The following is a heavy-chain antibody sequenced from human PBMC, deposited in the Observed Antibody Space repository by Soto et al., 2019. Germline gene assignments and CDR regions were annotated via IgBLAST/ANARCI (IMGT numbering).Heavy chain of an antibody. V-gene: IGHV3-30*03. Sequence: QVQLVESGGGVVQPGRSFRLSCAASGFTFSNYGMHWVRQAPGKGLDWVAVISYDGSIEYYSESVKGRFTMSRDNFGDTGYLPMNSPGTEDNAVYFCWRDWVWFGAHPIYHWGQGTLVTVSS. CDR2: ISYDGSIE. J-gene: IGHJ5*02. CDR3: WRDWVWFGAHPIYH. CDR1: GFTFSNYG. D-gene: IGHD3-10*01.